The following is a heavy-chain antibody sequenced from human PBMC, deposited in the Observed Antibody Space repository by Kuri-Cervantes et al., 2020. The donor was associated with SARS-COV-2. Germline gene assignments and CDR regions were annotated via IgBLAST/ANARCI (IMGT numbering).Heavy chain of an antibody. CDR2: ISSSSSYI. J-gene: IGHJ4*02. CDR3: ARVIRRGGSGYYDFDY. Sequence: LSLTCAASGFTFSSYWMNWVRQAPGKGLEWVSSISSSSSYIYYADSVKGRFTISRDNAKNSLYLQMNSLRAEDTAVYYCARVIRRGGSGYYDFDYWGQGTLVTVSS. CDR1: GFTFSSYW. V-gene: IGHV3-21*01. D-gene: IGHD3-3*01.